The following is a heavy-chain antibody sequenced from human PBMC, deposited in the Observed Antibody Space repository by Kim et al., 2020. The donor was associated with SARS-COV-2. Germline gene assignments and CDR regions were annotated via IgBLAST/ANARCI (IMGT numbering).Heavy chain of an antibody. D-gene: IGHD1-1*01. CDR3: ARDLLGSIDY. J-gene: IGHJ4*02. Sequence: ADSVKGRFTISRDNSKNTLFLQLNSLRAEDTAVYYCARDLLGSIDYWGQGTLVTVSS. V-gene: IGHV3-33*01.